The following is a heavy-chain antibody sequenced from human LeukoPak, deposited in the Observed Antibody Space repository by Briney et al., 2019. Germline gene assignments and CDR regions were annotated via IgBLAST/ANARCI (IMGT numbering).Heavy chain of an antibody. V-gene: IGHV1-2*04. Sequence: ASVKVSCKASGYTFTGYYMHWVRQAPGQGLEWMGWINPNSGGTNYAQKFQGWVTMTRDTSISTAYMELSRLRSDDTAVCYCARDVGENNWNRPDRYYYYYYGMDVWGQGTTVTVSS. CDR3: ARDVGENNWNRPDRYYYYYYGMDV. CDR1: GYTFTGYY. D-gene: IGHD1-20*01. J-gene: IGHJ6*02. CDR2: INPNSGGT.